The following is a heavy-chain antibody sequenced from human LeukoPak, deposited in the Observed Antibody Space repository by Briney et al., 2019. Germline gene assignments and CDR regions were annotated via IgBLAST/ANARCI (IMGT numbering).Heavy chain of an antibody. Sequence: SETLSLTCTVSGGSISSYYWSWIRQPPRKGLEGIGYIYYSGRTNYNPSLKSRVTISVDTSKNQFSLKLSSVTAADTAVYYCARDSIEGNYYQLYAFDLWGQGTMVTVSS. CDR3: ARDSIEGNYYQLYAFDL. J-gene: IGHJ3*01. CDR2: IYYSGRT. V-gene: IGHV4-59*01. D-gene: IGHD1-26*01. CDR1: GGSISSYY.